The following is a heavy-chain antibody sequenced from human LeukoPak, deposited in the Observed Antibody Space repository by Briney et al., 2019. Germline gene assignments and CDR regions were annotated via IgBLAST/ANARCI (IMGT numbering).Heavy chain of an antibody. V-gene: IGHV3-48*01. J-gene: IGHJ5*02. D-gene: IGHD3-9*01. CDR2: ISSSSSTI. CDR1: GFTFSSYS. CDR3: ARALRYFDWLSTSPEYNWFDP. Sequence: PGGSLRLSCAASGFTFSSYSMNWVRQAPGKGLEWVSYISSSSSTIYYADSVKGRFTISRDNAKNTRYLQMNSLRAEDTAVYYCARALRYFDWLSTSPEYNWFDPWGQGTLVTVSS.